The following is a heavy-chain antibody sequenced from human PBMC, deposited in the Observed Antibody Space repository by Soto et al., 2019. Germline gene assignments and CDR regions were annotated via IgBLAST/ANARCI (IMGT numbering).Heavy chain of an antibody. J-gene: IGHJ6*02. Sequence: GGSLRLSCVVSGLTVSDNYMTWVCQAPGKGLEWVTVIYSGDTTSYAESVKGRFTISRDDSKNTVYLQMNNLRAEDTAVYYCARPYSDGWPYYGMDVWGQGTTVTVSS. D-gene: IGHD6-19*01. CDR2: IYSGDTT. CDR1: GLTVSDNY. V-gene: IGHV3-66*04. CDR3: ARPYSDGWPYYGMDV.